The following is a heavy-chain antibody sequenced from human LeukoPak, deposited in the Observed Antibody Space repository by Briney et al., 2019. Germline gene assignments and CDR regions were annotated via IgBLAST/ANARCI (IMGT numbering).Heavy chain of an antibody. CDR3: ARWSSRGGFDY. V-gene: IGHV3-13*01. CDR1: GFTFNGYD. Sequence: GGSLRLSCAASGFTFNGYDIHWVRQATGKGLEWVAGIDTAGDSHYLGSVKGRFTISRENAKNSVYLQMNSLRAGDTAVYYCARWSSRGGFDYWGQGTLVTVSS. D-gene: IGHD3-16*01. J-gene: IGHJ4*02. CDR2: IDTAGDS.